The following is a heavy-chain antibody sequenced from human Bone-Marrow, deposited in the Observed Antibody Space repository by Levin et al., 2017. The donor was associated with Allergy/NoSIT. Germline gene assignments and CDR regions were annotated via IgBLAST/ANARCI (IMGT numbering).Heavy chain of an antibody. Sequence: SCAASGFSFSTYAMSWVRQAPGKGLEWVSAIIHSSDSTFYADSVKGRFTISRDNSKNTLYLQMNSLRAEDTAIYYCAKENSGTYGGMDVWGQGTTVTVSS. CDR2: IIHSSDST. V-gene: IGHV3-23*01. J-gene: IGHJ6*02. CDR3: AKENSGTYGGMDV. CDR1: GFSFSTYA. D-gene: IGHD3-16*01.